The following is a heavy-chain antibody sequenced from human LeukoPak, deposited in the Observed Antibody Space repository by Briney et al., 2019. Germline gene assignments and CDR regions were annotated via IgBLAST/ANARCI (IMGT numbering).Heavy chain of an antibody. CDR2: IHYSGII. V-gene: IGHV4-59*01. CDR1: GASISNYC. D-gene: IGHD4/OR15-4a*01. Sequence: SETLSLTCTFSGASISNYCCSWIRQPPGKGLEWIGYIHYSGIINYNPSLRGRATMSVDTSKNQLSLKVSSVTAADTAVYYCTTILYGANGFDYWGQGTLVTVSP. J-gene: IGHJ4*02. CDR3: TTILYGANGFDY.